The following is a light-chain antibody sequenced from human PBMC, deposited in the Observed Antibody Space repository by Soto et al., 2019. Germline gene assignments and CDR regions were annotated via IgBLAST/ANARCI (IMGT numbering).Light chain of an antibody. Sequence: EIVLTQSPATLSLSPGESATLSCRASQSVSHFLAWYQQKPGQAPRLLIYDTSSRATGIPGRFSGSGSGTDFTLTIDILEPADAAVYYCHQRTDWPTCGGGTKVEI. V-gene: IGKV3-11*01. CDR1: QSVSHF. J-gene: IGKJ4*01. CDR3: HQRTDWPT. CDR2: DTS.